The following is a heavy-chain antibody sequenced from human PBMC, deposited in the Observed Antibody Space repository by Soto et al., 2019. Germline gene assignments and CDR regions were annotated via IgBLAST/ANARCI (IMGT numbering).Heavy chain of an antibody. Sequence: GGSLRLSCAASGFTFSDYYMSWIRQAPGKGLEWVSYISSSRSYTNYADSVKGRFTISRDNAKNSLYLQMNSLRAEDTAVYYCARISGSYRPPVNWGQGTLVTVSS. J-gene: IGHJ4*02. CDR3: ARISGSYRPPVN. CDR2: ISSSRSYT. D-gene: IGHD1-26*01. CDR1: GFTFSDYY. V-gene: IGHV3-11*06.